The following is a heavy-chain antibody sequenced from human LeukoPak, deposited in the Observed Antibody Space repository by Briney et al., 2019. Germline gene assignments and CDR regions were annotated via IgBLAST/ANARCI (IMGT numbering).Heavy chain of an antibody. CDR1: GFTFSDYY. J-gene: IGHJ3*02. CDR2: INHSGST. V-gene: IGHV4-34*01. D-gene: IGHD3-10*01. Sequence: LRLSCAASGFTFSDYYMNWIRQPPGKGLEWIGEINHSGSTNYNPSLKSRVTISVDTSKNQFSLKLSSVTAADTAVYYCRRYGSLFAFDIWGQGTMVTVSS. CDR3: RRYGSLFAFDI.